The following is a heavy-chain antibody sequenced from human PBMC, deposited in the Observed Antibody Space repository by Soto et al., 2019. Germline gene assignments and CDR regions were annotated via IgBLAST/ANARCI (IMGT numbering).Heavy chain of an antibody. CDR3: ARGGLYCSTTSCYSDAFDI. CDR2: IYYSGST. J-gene: IGHJ3*02. CDR1: GGSISGYY. V-gene: IGHV4-59*01. Sequence: QVQLQESGPGLVKPSETLSLTCTVSGGSISGYYWSWIRQPPGKGLEWIRYIYYSGSTNYNPSLKSRVTISLDTSRDQFSLKLSSVTAADTAVYYCARGGLYCSTTSCYSDAFDIWGQGTMVTVSS. D-gene: IGHD2-2*01.